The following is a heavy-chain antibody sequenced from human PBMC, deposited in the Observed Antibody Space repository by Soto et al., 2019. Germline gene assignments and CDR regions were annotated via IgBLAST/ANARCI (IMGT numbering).Heavy chain of an antibody. D-gene: IGHD2-2*01. J-gene: IGHJ5*02. CDR1: GYTFNTFW. CDR2: IDPRDSYV. CDR3: ARLYCTTSTCDSWFDP. Sequence: PGESLKISCTGFGYTFNTFWIRWVRQMPGRGLGWMGMIDPRDSYVNYSPSLQGHVTISADKSISTAYLQWGSRKASDTAMYYCARLYCTTSTCDSWFDPWGQGTLVTVSS. V-gene: IGHV5-10-1*01.